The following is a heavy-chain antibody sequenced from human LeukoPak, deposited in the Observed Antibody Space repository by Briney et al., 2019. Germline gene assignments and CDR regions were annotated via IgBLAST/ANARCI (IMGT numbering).Heavy chain of an antibody. V-gene: IGHV3-11*06. Sequence: LSLTCAVYGGSFSGYYWSWIRQAPGKGLEWVSFISTSSSYIYYADSVKGRFTISRDNAKNSLYLQMNSLRAEDTAVYYCARGYCRGGSCYSGDAFDIWGQGTMVTVSS. CDR2: ISTSSSYI. J-gene: IGHJ3*02. CDR3: ARGYCRGGSCYSGDAFDI. CDR1: GGSFSGYY. D-gene: IGHD2-15*01.